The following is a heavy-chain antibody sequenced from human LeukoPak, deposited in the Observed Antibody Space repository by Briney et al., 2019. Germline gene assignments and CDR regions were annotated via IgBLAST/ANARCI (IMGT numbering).Heavy chain of an antibody. D-gene: IGHD1-26*01. CDR1: GFTFSSNS. CDR3: ARDHVGSSRDY. CDR2: ISSSSSTM. V-gene: IGHV3-48*02. J-gene: IGHJ4*02. Sequence: GGSLRLSCAASGFTFSSNSMNWVRQAPGKGLEWVSYISSSSSTMYFADSVKGRFTISRDNAKNSLYLQMTSLRDEDTAVYYCARDHVGSSRDYWGQGTLVTVSS.